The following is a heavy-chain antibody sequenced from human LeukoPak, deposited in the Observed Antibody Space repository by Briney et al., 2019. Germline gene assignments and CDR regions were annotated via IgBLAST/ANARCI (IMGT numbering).Heavy chain of an antibody. CDR2: IYYTGST. CDR1: GGSISSYY. CDR3: VVYDFWSGYPDY. J-gene: IGHJ4*02. Sequence: KTSETLSLTCTVSGGSISSYYWTWIRQPAGKGLEWIGYIYYTGSTNHNPSLKSRVTISVDTSKNQFSLKLSSVTAADTAVYYCVVYDFWSGYPDYWGQGILVTVSS. D-gene: IGHD3-3*01. V-gene: IGHV4-59*01.